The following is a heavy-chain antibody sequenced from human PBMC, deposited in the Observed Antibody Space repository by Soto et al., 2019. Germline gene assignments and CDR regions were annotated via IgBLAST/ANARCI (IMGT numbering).Heavy chain of an antibody. CDR3: AKALPPYDSSGQNWFDP. CDR2: IIPIFGTA. CDR1: GGTFSSYA. Sequence: QVQLVQSGAEVKKPGSSVTVSCKASGGTFSSYAISWVRQAPGQGLEWMGGIIPIFGTANYAQKFQGRVTITADESTSTAYMGLSSLRSEDTAVYYCAKALPPYDSSGQNWFDPWGQGTLVTVSS. D-gene: IGHD3-22*01. J-gene: IGHJ5*02. V-gene: IGHV1-69*01.